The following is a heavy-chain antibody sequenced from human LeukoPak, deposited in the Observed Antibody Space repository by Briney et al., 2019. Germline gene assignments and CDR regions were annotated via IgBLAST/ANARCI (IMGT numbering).Heavy chain of an antibody. CDR2: INNSGST. V-gene: IGHV4-4*07. D-gene: IGHD6-25*01. CDR1: GGSISTFY. J-gene: IGHJ5*02. CDR3: AREGGDPRWLDP. Sequence: SETLSLTCTVSGGSISTFYWTWIRQPAGKGLEWIGRINNSGSTNYNPSLRSRVSMSVDRSKNQFSLTLSSVTAADTAVYSCAREGGDPRWLDPWGQGKLVTVSS.